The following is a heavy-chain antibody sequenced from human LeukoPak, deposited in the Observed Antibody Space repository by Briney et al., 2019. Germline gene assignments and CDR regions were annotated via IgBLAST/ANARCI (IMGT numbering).Heavy chain of an antibody. J-gene: IGHJ4*02. Sequence: TLSLTCTVSGGSISSGSYYWSWIRQPAGKGLEWIGRIYTSGSTNYNPSLKSRVTISVDTSKNQFSLKLSSVTAADTAVFYCVRQGSDTAMVPDYWGQGTLVTVSS. CDR1: GGSISSGSYY. CDR3: VRQGSDTAMVPDY. CDR2: IYTSGST. D-gene: IGHD5-18*01. V-gene: IGHV4-61*02.